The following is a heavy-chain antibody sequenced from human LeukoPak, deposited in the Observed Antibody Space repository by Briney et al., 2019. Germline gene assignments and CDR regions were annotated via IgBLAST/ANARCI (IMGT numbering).Heavy chain of an antibody. J-gene: IGHJ4*02. V-gene: IGHV3-74*01. CDR1: GFTFSSYW. CDR3: VRDRGWYHFDL. D-gene: IGHD3-10*01. Sequence: AGGSLRLSCAASGFTFSSYWMHWVRQAPGKGLVWVSRINSDGSSTSYADSVKGRFTISRDNAKNTLYLQMNSLRAEGTAVYYCVRDRGWYHFDLWGQGTLVTVSS. CDR2: INSDGSST.